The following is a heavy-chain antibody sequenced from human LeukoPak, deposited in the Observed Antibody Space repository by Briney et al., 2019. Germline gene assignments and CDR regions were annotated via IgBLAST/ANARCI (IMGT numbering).Heavy chain of an antibody. V-gene: IGHV4-59*01. Sequence: PSETLSLTCTVSGGSISSYYWSWIRQPPGKGLEWIGYIYYSGSTNYNPSLKSRVTISVDTSKNQFSLKLSSVTAADTAVYYCAGAPTTVPWSDAFDIWGQGTMVTVSS. CDR1: GGSISSYY. J-gene: IGHJ3*02. CDR2: IYYSGST. D-gene: IGHD4-17*01. CDR3: AGAPTTVPWSDAFDI.